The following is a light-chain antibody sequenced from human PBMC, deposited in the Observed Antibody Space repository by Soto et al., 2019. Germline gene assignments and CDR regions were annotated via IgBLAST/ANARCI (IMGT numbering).Light chain of an antibody. V-gene: IGKV3-20*01. J-gene: IGKJ4*01. CDR1: QSVSSSY. Sequence: EIVLTQSPGTLSLSPGERATLSCRASQSVSSSYLAWYQQKPGQAPRLLIYGASSRATGIPDRFSGSGSGTDFTLTISSLEPEDFAVYYCQQYGSPPLTFGGGTEVEIK. CDR3: QQYGSPPLT. CDR2: GAS.